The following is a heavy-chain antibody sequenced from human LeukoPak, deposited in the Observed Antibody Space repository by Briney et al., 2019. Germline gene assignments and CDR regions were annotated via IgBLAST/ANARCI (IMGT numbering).Heavy chain of an antibody. CDR3: AGQTGPTFDI. CDR1: GGSFNRYF. J-gene: IGHJ3*02. V-gene: IGHV4-34*01. D-gene: IGHD3-9*01. CDR2: INHSGIF. Sequence: SETLSLTCTVYGGSFNRYFYSWLRQPPGKGLEWIGEINHSGIFDYNPSLKSRVTISVDTSKKQFSLTLTSVTAADTSVYYCAGQTGPTFDIWGQGTMVTVSS.